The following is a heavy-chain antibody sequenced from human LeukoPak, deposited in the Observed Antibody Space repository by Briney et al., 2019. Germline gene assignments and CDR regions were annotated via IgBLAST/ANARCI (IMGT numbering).Heavy chain of an antibody. CDR1: GFTFSSYG. Sequence: GGSLRLSCAASGFTFSSYGMHWVRQAPGKGLEWVAVISYDGSNKYYADSVKGRFTISRDNSKNTLYLQMNSLRAEDTAVYYCARSCHRGVIIPILGDYFDYWGQGTLVTVSS. CDR3: ARSCHRGVIIPILGDYFDY. D-gene: IGHD3-10*01. CDR2: ISYDGSNK. J-gene: IGHJ4*02. V-gene: IGHV3-30*03.